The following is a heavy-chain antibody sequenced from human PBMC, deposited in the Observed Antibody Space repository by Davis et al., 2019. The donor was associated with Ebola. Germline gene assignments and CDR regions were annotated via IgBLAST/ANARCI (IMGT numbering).Heavy chain of an antibody. CDR1: GFNFRSYG. CDR2: IWYDGSRK. D-gene: IGHD3-3*01. Sequence: PGGSLRLSCAASGFNFRSYGMHWVRQAPDKGLEWVAVIWYDGSRKYYGDSVKGRFTISRDNSKNTLYLQMNSLRAEDTAVYYCAKGDYDFWSGYRPIDYYYGMDVWGQGTTVTVSS. V-gene: IGHV3-30*02. CDR3: AKGDYDFWSGYRPIDYYYGMDV. J-gene: IGHJ6*02.